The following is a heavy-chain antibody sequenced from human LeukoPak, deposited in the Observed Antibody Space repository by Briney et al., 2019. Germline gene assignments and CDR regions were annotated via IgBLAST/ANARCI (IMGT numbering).Heavy chain of an antibody. J-gene: IGHJ5*02. CDR1: GYTFTGYY. CDR3: ARDGEGIAAPGTLNWFDP. V-gene: IGHV1-2*02. D-gene: IGHD6-13*01. CDR2: INPNSGGT. Sequence: ASVKVSCKASGYTFTGYYMHWVRQAPGQGLEWMGWINPNSGGTNYAQKFQGRVTMTRDTSISTAYMELSRLRSDDTAVYYCARDGEGIAAPGTLNWFDPWGQGILVTVSS.